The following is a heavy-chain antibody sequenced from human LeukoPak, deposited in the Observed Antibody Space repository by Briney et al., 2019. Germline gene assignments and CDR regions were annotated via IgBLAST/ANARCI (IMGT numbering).Heavy chain of an antibody. CDR3: AVNLAAAGFHY. J-gene: IGHJ4*02. V-gene: IGHV4-38-2*02. CDR2: IYHSGTT. CDR1: GFSISSGYY. Sequence: ASQTLSLTCSVSGFSISSGYYWGWIRQPPGKGLEWIGSIYHSGTTYYNPSLKSRVTISVDTSKNQFSLKLSSVTAVDTAVYYCAVNLAAAGFHYWGQGTLVTVSS. D-gene: IGHD6-13*01.